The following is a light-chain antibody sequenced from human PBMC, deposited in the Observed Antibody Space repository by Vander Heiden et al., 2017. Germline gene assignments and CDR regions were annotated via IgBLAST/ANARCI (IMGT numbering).Light chain of an antibody. Sequence: EMVLTQSPATLSLSPGERATLSCRASQSISSSLAWYQQKPGQPPRLLIYDTSNRATGIPARFSASGSGTDFTLTISSLEPEDFAVYYCQQRSDWPLTFGGGTKVEIK. CDR1: QSISSS. V-gene: IGKV3-11*01. CDR2: DTS. CDR3: QQRSDWPLT. J-gene: IGKJ4*01.